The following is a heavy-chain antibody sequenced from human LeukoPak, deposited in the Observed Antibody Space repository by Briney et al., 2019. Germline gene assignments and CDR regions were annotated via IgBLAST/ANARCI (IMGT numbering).Heavy chain of an antibody. CDR3: ARRPRDGYNRPYYFDY. J-gene: IGHJ4*02. CDR2: INPNNGAT. D-gene: IGHD5-24*01. Sequence: ASVKVSCKASGYTFTGYYMYWVRHAPGQGLEWMGWINPNNGATNYAQKFQGRVTMTRDTSISTAYMELSRLTSDDTAVYYCARRPRDGYNRPYYFDYWGQGTLVTVSS. V-gene: IGHV1-2*02. CDR1: GYTFTGYY.